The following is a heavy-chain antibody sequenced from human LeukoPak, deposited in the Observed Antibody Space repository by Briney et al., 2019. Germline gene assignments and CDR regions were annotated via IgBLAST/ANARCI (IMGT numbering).Heavy chain of an antibody. V-gene: IGHV3-48*03. CDR2: ISSSGSTI. CDR3: ARGAAPYYYDSSGPYYFDY. D-gene: IGHD3-22*01. J-gene: IGHJ4*02. CDR1: GFTFSSYE. Sequence: GGSLRLSCPASGFTFSSYEMNWVRQAPGKGLEGVSYISSSGSTIYYADSVKGRFTISRDNAKNSLYLQMNSLRAEDTAVYYCARGAAPYYYDSSGPYYFDYWGRGTLVTVSS.